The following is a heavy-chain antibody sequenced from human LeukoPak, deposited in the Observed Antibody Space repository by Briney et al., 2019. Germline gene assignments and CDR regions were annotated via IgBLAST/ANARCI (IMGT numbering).Heavy chain of an antibody. D-gene: IGHD3-10*01. J-gene: IGHJ4*02. CDR1: GGSISSGGYY. Sequence: SETLSLTCTVSGGSISSGGYYWSWIRQHPGKSLEWIGYIYYSGSTYYNPSLKSRLTISVDTSKNQFSLKLSSVTAADTAVYYCARCKDYYVSGSYYKTFDYWGQGTLVTVSS. V-gene: IGHV4-31*03. CDR3: ARCKDYYVSGSYYKTFDY. CDR2: IYYSGST.